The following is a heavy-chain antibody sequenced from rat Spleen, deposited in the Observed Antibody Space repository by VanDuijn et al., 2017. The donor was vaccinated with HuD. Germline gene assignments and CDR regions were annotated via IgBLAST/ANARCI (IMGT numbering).Heavy chain of an antibody. J-gene: IGHJ2*01. V-gene: IGHV5-31*01. CDR2: IINIGGST. D-gene: IGHD1-10*01. CDR3: TRALTTEGYYFDY. CDR1: GFTFNKYW. Sequence: EVQLVESGGGLVQPGRSLKLACVASGFTFNKYWMTWIRQAPGKGLEWVASIINIGGSTYYPDSVKDRFTISRDNAKSILYLQMNSLKSEDTATYYCTRALTTEGYYFDYWGQGVMVTVSS.